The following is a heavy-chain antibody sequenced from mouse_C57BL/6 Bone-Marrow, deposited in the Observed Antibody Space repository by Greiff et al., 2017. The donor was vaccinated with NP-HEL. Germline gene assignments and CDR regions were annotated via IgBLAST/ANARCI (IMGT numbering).Heavy chain of an antibody. Sequence: EVKLMESEGGLVQPGSSMKLSCTASGFTFSDYSMAWVRQVPEKGLEWVANINYDGSSTYYRDPLKSRFIISRDNAKNILYLQMSSLKSEDTATYYCAREGGLRRRTYAMDYWGQGTSVTVSS. D-gene: IGHD2-4*01. V-gene: IGHV5-16*01. J-gene: IGHJ4*01. CDR2: INYDGSST. CDR3: AREGGLRRRTYAMDY. CDR1: GFTFSDYS.